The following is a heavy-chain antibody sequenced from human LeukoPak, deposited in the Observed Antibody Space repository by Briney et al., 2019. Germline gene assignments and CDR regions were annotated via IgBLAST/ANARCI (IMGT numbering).Heavy chain of an antibody. CDR3: AKARYSYGPDAFDI. CDR2: ISGSGGST. D-gene: IGHD5-18*01. Sequence: GGSLRLSCAASEFTFSNYAMTWVRQAPGKGLEWVSVISGSGGSTYYADSVKGRFTISRDNSKNTLYLQMNSLRAEDTAVYYCAKARYSYGPDAFDIWGQGTMVTVSS. J-gene: IGHJ3*02. V-gene: IGHV3-23*01. CDR1: EFTFSNYA.